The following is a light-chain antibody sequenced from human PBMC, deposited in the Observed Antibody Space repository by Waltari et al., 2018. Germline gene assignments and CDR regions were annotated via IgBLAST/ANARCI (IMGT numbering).Light chain of an antibody. J-gene: IGKJ1*01. CDR1: QSVLDSSNNKNY. V-gene: IGKV4-1*01. CDR2: WAS. Sequence: DIVMTQSPDSLAVFPGARAIINCKSSQSVLDSSNNKNYMAWYQQKPGQPPKMPIYWASIRGSGVPDRFSGSGSGTDFTLTISSLQAEDVAVYYCQQCHRSPWTFGQGTKVEI. CDR3: QQCHRSPWT.